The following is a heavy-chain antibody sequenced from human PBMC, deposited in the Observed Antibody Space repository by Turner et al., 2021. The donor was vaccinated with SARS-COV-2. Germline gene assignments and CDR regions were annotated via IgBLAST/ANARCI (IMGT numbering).Heavy chain of an antibody. CDR3: TGRGKVSYTWFDP. J-gene: IGHJ5*02. CDR2: IKSKTDGGTT. V-gene: IGHV3-15*01. D-gene: IGHD2-8*01. Sequence: EVQLVESGGGLVQPGGSLSLSCSALGFTFRDAYMSWVRQAPGKGLEGVDRIKSKTDGGTTDYAAPVKGRFTISRDDSENTLYLQMNSLKTEDTAVYYCTGRGKVSYTWFDPWGQGTLVTVSS. CDR1: GFTFRDAY.